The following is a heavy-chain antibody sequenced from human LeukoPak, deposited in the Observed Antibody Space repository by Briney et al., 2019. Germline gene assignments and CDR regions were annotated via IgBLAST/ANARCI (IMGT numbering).Heavy chain of an antibody. CDR2: IYYSGST. CDR3: ARDNIGGRNMDV. Sequence: PSQTLSLTCTVSGGSISSGGYYWSWIRQHPGKGLEWIGYIYYSGSTYYNPSLKSRVTISVDTSKNQLSLKLSSVTAADTAVYYCARDNIGGRNMDVWDKGTTVTVSS. D-gene: IGHD3-10*01. J-gene: IGHJ6*03. CDR1: GGSISSGGYY. V-gene: IGHV4-31*03.